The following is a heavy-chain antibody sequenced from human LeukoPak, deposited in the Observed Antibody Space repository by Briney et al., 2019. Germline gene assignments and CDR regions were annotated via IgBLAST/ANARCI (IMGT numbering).Heavy chain of an antibody. CDR2: IYTSGST. CDR1: GGSISSYY. V-gene: IGHV4-4*07. Sequence: SETLSLTCTVSGGSISSYYWSWVRQPAGKGLEWIGRIYTSGSTNYNPSLKSRVTMSVDTSKNQFSLKLSSVTAADTAVYYCACFGYSYGYDYWGQGTLVTVSS. CDR3: ACFGYSYGYDY. D-gene: IGHD5-18*01. J-gene: IGHJ4*02.